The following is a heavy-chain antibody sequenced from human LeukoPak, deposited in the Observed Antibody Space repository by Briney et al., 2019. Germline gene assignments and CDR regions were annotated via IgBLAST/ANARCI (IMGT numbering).Heavy chain of an antibody. D-gene: IGHD6-6*01. V-gene: IGHV3-9*01. Sequence: PGGSLRLSCAASGFTLDDYAMHWVRQAPGKGLEWVSGISWYSGSIGYADSVKGRFTISRDNAKNSLYLQMNSLRAEDTALYYCAKSEGYSSSPFDYWGQGTLVTVSS. J-gene: IGHJ4*02. CDR1: GFTLDDYA. CDR3: AKSEGYSSSPFDY. CDR2: ISWYSGSI.